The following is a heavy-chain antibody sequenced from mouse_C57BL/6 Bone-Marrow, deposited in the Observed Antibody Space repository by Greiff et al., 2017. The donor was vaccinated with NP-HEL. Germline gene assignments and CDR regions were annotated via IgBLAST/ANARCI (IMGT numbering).Heavy chain of an antibody. CDR3: ARDYYALRAWFAY. Sequence: VQLQQSGGGLVKPGGSLKLSCAASGFTFSSYAMSWVRQTPEKRLEWVATISHGGSYTYYPDNVKGRFTISRDNAKNNLYLQMSQLKSEDTAMYYCARDYYALRAWFAYWGQGTLVTVSA. D-gene: IGHD1-1*01. J-gene: IGHJ3*01. CDR2: ISHGGSYT. V-gene: IGHV5-4*01. CDR1: GFTFSSYA.